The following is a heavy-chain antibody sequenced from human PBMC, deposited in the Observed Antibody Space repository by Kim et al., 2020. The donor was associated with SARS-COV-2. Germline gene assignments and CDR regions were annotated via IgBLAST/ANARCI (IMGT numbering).Heavy chain of an antibody. V-gene: IGHV1-18*01. D-gene: IGHD6-13*01. CDR3: ARGRSIAAARRGFDY. Sequence: QKLQGRVTMTTDTSTSTAYMELRSLRSDDTAVYYCARGRSIAAARRGFDYWGQGTLVTVSS. J-gene: IGHJ4*02.